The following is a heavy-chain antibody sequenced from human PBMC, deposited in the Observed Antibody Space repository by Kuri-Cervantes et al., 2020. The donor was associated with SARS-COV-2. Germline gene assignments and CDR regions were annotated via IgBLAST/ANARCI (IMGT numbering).Heavy chain of an antibody. CDR2: MNPNSGIA. Sequence: ASVKVSCKASGYTFTSYDINWVRQATGQGLEWMGWMNPNSGIAGYAQKFQGRVTLTRDTSIGTAYMELSSLRSEDTAVYYCARHPLSYCGGDCSSPSWYLDLWGRGTLVTVSS. D-gene: IGHD2-21*02. CDR3: ARHPLSYCGGDCSSPSWYLDL. V-gene: IGHV1-8*01. CDR1: GYTFTSYD. J-gene: IGHJ2*01.